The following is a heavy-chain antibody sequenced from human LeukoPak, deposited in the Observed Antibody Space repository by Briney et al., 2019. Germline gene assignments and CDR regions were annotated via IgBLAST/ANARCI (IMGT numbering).Heavy chain of an antibody. V-gene: IGHV3-7*04. CDR3: ARAGGDYDFWFGNYRVAVFDI. D-gene: IGHD3-3*01. CDR2: IKQDGSEK. J-gene: IGHJ3*02. Sequence: GGSLRLSCAASGFTFSSYWMSWVRQAPGKGLEWVANIKQDGSEKYYVDSVKGRFTISRDNAKNSLYLQMNSLRAEDTAVYYCARAGGDYDFWFGNYRVAVFDIWGQGKMVTVFS. CDR1: GFTFSSYW.